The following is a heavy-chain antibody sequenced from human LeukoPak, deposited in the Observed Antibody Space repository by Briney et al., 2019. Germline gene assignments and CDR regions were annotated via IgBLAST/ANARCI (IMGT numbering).Heavy chain of an antibody. CDR1: GFIFSGYG. J-gene: IGHJ4*02. V-gene: IGHV3-48*04. CDR3: AREVEYYFDY. Sequence: GGSLRLSCAASGFIFSGYGMHWVRQAPGKGLEWVSYISSSGSTRDYADSVKGRFTISRDNAKNSLYLQMNSLRAEDTAVYYCAREVEYYFDYWGQGTLVTVSS. CDR2: ISSSGSTR.